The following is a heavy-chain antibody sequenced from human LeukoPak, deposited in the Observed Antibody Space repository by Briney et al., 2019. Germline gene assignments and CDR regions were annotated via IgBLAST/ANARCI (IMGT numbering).Heavy chain of an antibody. V-gene: IGHV3-23*01. J-gene: IGHJ4*02. Sequence: PGGSLRLSCAASGFTFSSYAMSWVRQAPGKGLEWVSAISGSGGSTYYADSVKGRFTISRDNSKNTLYLQMNSLRAGDTAVYYCAKDLKVVVAATPDYWGQGTLVTVSS. CDR1: GFTFSSYA. D-gene: IGHD2-15*01. CDR3: AKDLKVVVAATPDY. CDR2: ISGSGGST.